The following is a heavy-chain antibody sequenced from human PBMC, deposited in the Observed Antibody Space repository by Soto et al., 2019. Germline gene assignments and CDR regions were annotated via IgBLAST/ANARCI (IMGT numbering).Heavy chain of an antibody. CDR3: ASGVAQYCFES. CDR2: IYYSGTT. CDR1: GGSISSGDYY. D-gene: IGHD3-3*01. Sequence: QVHLQESGPGLVKPSQTLSLTCTVSGGSISSGDYYWSWIRQPPGKGLEWIGYIYYSGTTYSNPSLKSRVSIPVDTSNTPFALKLSSVTGADTAVYYCASGVAQYCFESWGQGTLVTVSS. J-gene: IGHJ4*02. V-gene: IGHV4-30-4*01.